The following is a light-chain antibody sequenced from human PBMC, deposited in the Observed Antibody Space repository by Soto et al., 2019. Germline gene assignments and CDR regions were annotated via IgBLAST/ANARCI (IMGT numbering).Light chain of an antibody. CDR3: AAWDDSLSGLVV. Sequence: QSVLTQPPSASGTPGQRVTTSCSGSSSNIGSNYVYWYQQLPGTAHKLLIYRNNQRPSGVPDRFSGSKSGTSASLAISGLRSEDEADYYCAAWDDSLSGLVVFGGGTKLTVL. CDR1: SSNIGSNY. J-gene: IGLJ2*01. V-gene: IGLV1-47*01. CDR2: RNN.